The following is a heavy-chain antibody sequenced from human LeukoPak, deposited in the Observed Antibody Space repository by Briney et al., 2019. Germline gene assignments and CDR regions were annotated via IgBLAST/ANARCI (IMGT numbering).Heavy chain of an antibody. CDR2: ISGSGGST. Sequence: GGSLRLSCAASGFTFSSYAMSWVRQAPGKGLEWVSGISGSGGSTYYADSVKGRFTISRDNSKNTLYLQMNSLRAEDTAVYYCAKELDYGDLYYYYGMDVWGQGTTVTVSS. V-gene: IGHV3-23*01. J-gene: IGHJ6*02. D-gene: IGHD4-17*01. CDR1: GFTFSSYA. CDR3: AKELDYGDLYYYYGMDV.